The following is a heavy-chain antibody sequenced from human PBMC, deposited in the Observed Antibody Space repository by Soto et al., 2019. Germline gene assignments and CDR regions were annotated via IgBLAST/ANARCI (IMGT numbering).Heavy chain of an antibody. J-gene: IGHJ4*02. CDR1: GFTFSSYG. CDR2: IWYDGSNK. D-gene: IGHD2-15*01. Sequence: PGGSLRLSCAASGFTFSSYGMHWVRQAPGKGLEWVAVIWYDGSNKYYADSVKGRFTISRDNSKNTLYLQMNSLRAEDTAVYYCARDLEYCSGGICPAFDYWGQGTLVTVSS. V-gene: IGHV3-33*01. CDR3: ARDLEYCSGGICPAFDY.